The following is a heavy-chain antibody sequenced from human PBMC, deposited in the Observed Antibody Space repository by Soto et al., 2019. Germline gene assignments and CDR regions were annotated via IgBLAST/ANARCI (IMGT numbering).Heavy chain of an antibody. Sequence: GCLLLACAESAFTYSSYAIRRVSLAPAMGLDWLAIISFDGNTDSYADSVKGRFTVSRDNSKNTGFLQMNSLRPEDTAVYYCARDNDGFFWVLVAAYPSPHFDHWGLGTLVTDSS. CDR2: ISFDGNTD. V-gene: IGHV3-30-3*01. CDR1: AFTYSSYA. D-gene: IGHD2-15*01. J-gene: IGHJ4*02. CDR3: ARDNDGFFWVLVAAYPSPHFDH.